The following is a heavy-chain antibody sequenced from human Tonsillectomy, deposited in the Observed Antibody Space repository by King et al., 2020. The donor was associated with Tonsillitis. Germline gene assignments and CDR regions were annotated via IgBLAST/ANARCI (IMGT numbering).Heavy chain of an antibody. CDR3: ARQEASGWPAFFDY. D-gene: IGHD6-19*01. Sequence: QLQESGPGLVKPSETLSLTCTVSGGPITRSVNYWGWIRQPPGKGLEWIGSIYYAGTTYNNPSLESRLTMSVDTSTNQFSLKLRSVTAADTAVYYCARQEASGWPAFFDYWGQGTLVTVSS. V-gene: IGHV4-39*01. CDR2: IYYAGTT. CDR1: GGPITRSVNY. J-gene: IGHJ4*02.